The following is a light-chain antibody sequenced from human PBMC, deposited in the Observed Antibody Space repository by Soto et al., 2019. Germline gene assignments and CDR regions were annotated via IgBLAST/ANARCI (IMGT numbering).Light chain of an antibody. CDR1: QDISSH. CDR3: QQVKTYPLT. CDR2: AAS. J-gene: IGKJ4*01. V-gene: IGKV1-9*01. Sequence: DIQLTQSPSFLSASVGDRVTITCRASQDISSHLAWYQQKPGKAPKLLIYAASTLQSGVPSGFGGSGSGTEFTLTITSLQPEDFATYYCQQVKTYPLTFGGGTEVEIK.